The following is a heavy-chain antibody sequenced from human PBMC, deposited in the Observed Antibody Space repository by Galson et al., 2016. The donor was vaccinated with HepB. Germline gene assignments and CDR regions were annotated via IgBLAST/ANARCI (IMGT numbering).Heavy chain of an antibody. D-gene: IGHD5-24*01. J-gene: IGHJ4*02. CDR2: ISGIGENT. V-gene: IGHV3-23*01. Sequence: SLRLSCAVSGFTFSTHDMSWVRQAPGKGLEWVSAISGIGENTHYADSVKGRFAISRDTSKNTLFLQMNNLRGEDTAVYYCAKDGLQFSGSWGQGAVVTVSS. CDR1: GFTFSTHD. CDR3: AKDGLQFSGS.